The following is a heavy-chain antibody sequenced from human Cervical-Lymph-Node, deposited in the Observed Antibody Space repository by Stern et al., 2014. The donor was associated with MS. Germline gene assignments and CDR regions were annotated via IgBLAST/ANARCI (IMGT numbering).Heavy chain of an antibody. CDR2: IIPIFGTT. V-gene: IGHV1-69*01. D-gene: IGHD2-15*01. Sequence: DQLVESGAEVKKPESSVKVSCRASGGTISWVRQAPGQGLEWMGWIIPIFGTTHYAQKFRGRVTITADESTSTVCMELTNLRSEDTAVYYCASGGVTAYCSGSGCYGWFDPWGQGTLVTVSA. CDR3: ASGGVTAYCSGSGCYGWFDP. J-gene: IGHJ5*02. CDR1: GGT.